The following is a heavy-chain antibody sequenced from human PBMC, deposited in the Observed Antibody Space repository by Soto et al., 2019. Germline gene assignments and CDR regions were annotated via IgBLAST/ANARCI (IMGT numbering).Heavy chain of an antibody. Sequence: GESLKISCKGSGYTFSNYWIGWVRQMPGKGLEWMGIMYPGDSDIRYSPSVQGQVTISADKSISTAYLQWSSLKASDTAIYYCAIHNFGSLYYGMDVWGQGTTVTVSS. J-gene: IGHJ6*02. V-gene: IGHV5-51*01. CDR1: GYTFSNYW. CDR2: MYPGDSDI. D-gene: IGHD1-1*01. CDR3: AIHNFGSLYYGMDV.